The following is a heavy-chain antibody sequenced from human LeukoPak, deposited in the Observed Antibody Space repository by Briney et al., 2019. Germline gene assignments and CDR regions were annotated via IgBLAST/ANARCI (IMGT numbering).Heavy chain of an antibody. CDR2: IWYDGSNK. CDR3: AKAHYYYYYYMDV. V-gene: IGHV3-33*06. CDR1: GFTFSSYE. J-gene: IGHJ6*03. Sequence: QPGGSLRLSCAASGFTFSSYEMNWVRQAPGKGLEWVAVIWYDGSNKYYADSVKGRFTISRDNSKNTLYLQMNSLRAEDTAVYYCAKAHYYYYYYMDVWGKGTTVTVSS.